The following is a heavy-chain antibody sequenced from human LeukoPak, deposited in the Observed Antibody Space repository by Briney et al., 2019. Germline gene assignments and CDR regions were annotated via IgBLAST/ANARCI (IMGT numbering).Heavy chain of an antibody. D-gene: IGHD1-26*01. CDR2: MYDSGST. Sequence: SETLSLTCTVSGGSISSSSYYWTWIRQPPGKGLELIGYMYDSGSTNYNPSLKSRVTISVDTSKNQFSLRLSSVTAADRAVYYCARHGGSYTFDLWGQGVLVTVSS. J-gene: IGHJ4*02. V-gene: IGHV4-61*01. CDR3: ARHGGSYTFDL. CDR1: GGSISSSSYY.